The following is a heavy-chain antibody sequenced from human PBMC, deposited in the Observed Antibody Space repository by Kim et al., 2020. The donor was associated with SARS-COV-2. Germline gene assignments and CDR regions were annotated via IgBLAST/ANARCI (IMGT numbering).Heavy chain of an antibody. CDR3: ASAGYSSGWYNYYYGMDV. CDR2: IIPFLGIA. V-gene: IGHV1-69*04. CDR1: GGTFRSYD. Sequence: SVKVSCKASGGTFRSYDISWVRQAPGQGLEWMGRIIPFLGIANYAQKFQGRVTITADKSTSTVYMELSSLRSEDTAVYYCASAGYSSGWYNYYYGMDVWGQGTTVTVSS. J-gene: IGHJ6*02. D-gene: IGHD6-19*01.